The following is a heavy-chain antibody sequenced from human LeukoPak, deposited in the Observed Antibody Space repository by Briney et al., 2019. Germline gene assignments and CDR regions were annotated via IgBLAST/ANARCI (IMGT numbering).Heavy chain of an antibody. J-gene: IGHJ6*03. Sequence: PSETLSLTCTVYGGSISGYYWSWIRQPPPKGQDWIGEVNHSGSTNSNPTLNSRVTISVDTSKHQISLTLSSAASPATALPYFARRGFDGPLNKRVEAVAGKLDKSRGYYMDVWGKGTTVTVSS. CDR3: ARRGFDGPLNKRVEAVAGKLDKSRGYYMDV. CDR1: GGSISGYY. D-gene: IGHD6-19*01. V-gene: IGHV4-34*01. CDR2: VNHSGST.